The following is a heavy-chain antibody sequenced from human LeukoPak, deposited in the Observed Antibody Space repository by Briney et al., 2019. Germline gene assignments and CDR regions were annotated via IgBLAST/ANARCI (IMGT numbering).Heavy chain of an antibody. CDR1: GGTFSSYA. CDR2: IIPIFGTA. D-gene: IGHD3-22*01. V-gene: IGHV1-69*06. Sequence: ASVKVSCKASGGTFSSYAISWVRQAPGQGLEWMGGIIPIFGTANYAQRFQGRVTITADKSTSTAYMELSSLRSEDTAVYYCASQLYYYDSSGYSPDAFDIWGQGTMVTVSS. J-gene: IGHJ3*02. CDR3: ASQLYYYDSSGYSPDAFDI.